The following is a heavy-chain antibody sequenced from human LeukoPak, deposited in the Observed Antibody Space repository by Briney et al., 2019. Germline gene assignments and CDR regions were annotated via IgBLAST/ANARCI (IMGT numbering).Heavy chain of an antibody. Sequence: SETLSLTCAVYGGSFSTYYWSWIHQPPGKGLEWVGEINHSGRTNYNPSLKSRVTISVDTSKNQFSLKLSSVTAADTAVYYCARHGPPRAGWGRKYYYMDVWGKGTTVTISS. V-gene: IGHV4-34*01. CDR3: ARHGPPRAGWGRKYYYMDV. J-gene: IGHJ6*03. CDR2: INHSGRT. CDR1: GGSFSTYY. D-gene: IGHD3-16*01.